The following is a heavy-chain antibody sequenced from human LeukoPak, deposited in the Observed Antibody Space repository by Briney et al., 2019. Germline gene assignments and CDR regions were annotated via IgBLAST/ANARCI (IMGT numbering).Heavy chain of an antibody. J-gene: IGHJ4*02. CDR1: GGSISSGGYY. V-gene: IGHV4-31*03. CDR3: ARGATASYFDY. Sequence: ASQTLSLTCTVSGGSISSGGYYWSWIRQHPGKGLEWIGYIYYSGSTYYNPSLKSRVTMSVDTSENQFSLKLSSVTAADTAVYYCARGATASYFDYWGQGTLVTVSS. D-gene: IGHD1-26*01. CDR2: IYYSGST.